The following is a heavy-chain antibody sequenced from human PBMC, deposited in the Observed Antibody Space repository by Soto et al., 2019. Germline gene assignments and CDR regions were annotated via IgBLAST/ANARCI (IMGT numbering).Heavy chain of an antibody. J-gene: IGHJ4*02. CDR1: GDTPSNSV. Sequence: QVQLVQSGAEVKKPGSSVKVSCKASGDTPSNSVISWLRQAPGQGLEWMGGINPLFRTANYAPKFQGRVTITADEATSTAVMELSSLRSEDTAVYYCARENGNACLGYFDYWGQGTLVSVSS. CDR3: ARENGNACLGYFDY. V-gene: IGHV1-69*01. D-gene: IGHD3-16*01. CDR2: INPLFRTA.